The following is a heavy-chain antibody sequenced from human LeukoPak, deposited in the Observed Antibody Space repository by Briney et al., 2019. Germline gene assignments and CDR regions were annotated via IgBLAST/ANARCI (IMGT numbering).Heavy chain of an antibody. CDR1: GGSISSGGYY. Sequence: TLSLTCTVSGGSISSGGYYWSWIRQPPGKGLEWIGYIYHSGSTYYNPSLKSRVTISVDRSKNQFSLKLSSVTAADTAVYYCARDSDNYGDYVGDYWYFDLRGRGTLVTVSS. CDR3: ARDSDNYGDYVGDYWYFDL. J-gene: IGHJ2*01. V-gene: IGHV4-30-2*01. CDR2: IYHSGST. D-gene: IGHD4-17*01.